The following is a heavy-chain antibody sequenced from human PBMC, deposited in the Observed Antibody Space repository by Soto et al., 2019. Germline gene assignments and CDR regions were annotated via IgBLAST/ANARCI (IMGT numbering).Heavy chain of an antibody. D-gene: IGHD1-1*01. J-gene: IGHJ5*02. CDR1: GFTFSNYE. Sequence: GGSLRLSCAASGFTFSNYEMNWVRQAPGKEPEWISYIGSSGDTMYYADSVRGRFTVSRDNAKNSLFLQMTSLRAEDTAVYYCAREHGYQVHSLYNWFDPWGQGTLVTVSS. CDR2: IGSSGDTM. V-gene: IGHV3-48*03. CDR3: AREHGYQVHSLYNWFDP.